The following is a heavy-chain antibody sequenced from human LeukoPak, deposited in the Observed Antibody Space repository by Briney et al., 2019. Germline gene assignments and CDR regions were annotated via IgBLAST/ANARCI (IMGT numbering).Heavy chain of an antibody. Sequence: SVKVSCKASGGTFSSYAISWVRQAPGQGLEWMGGIIPIFGTANYAQKFQGRVTITTDESMSTAYMELSSLRSEDTAVYYCARDFSRYCSGGSCYSDMGYWGQGTLVTVSS. D-gene: IGHD2-15*01. CDR3: ARDFSRYCSGGSCYSDMGY. CDR1: GGTFSSYA. V-gene: IGHV1-69*05. CDR2: IIPIFGTA. J-gene: IGHJ4*02.